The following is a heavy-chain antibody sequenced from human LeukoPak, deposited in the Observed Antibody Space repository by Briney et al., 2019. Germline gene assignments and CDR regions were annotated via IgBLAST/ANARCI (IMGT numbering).Heavy chain of an antibody. CDR3: ARSWHGSGTLDWFDP. CDR1: GGSISSGGYS. Sequence: SQTLSLTCAVSGGSISSGGYSWSWIRQPPGKGLEFLGYIYDSVSTYYNSALRSRVSISVDRSKNQFSLKLTSVTAADTAVYYCARSWHGSGTLDWFDPWGQGTLVTVSS. V-gene: IGHV4-30-2*01. D-gene: IGHD3-10*01. CDR2: IYDSVST. J-gene: IGHJ5*02.